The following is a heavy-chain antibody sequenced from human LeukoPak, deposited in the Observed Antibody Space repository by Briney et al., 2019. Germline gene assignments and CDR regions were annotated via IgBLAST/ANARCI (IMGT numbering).Heavy chain of an antibody. J-gene: IGHJ6*02. CDR2: ISYSGNT. D-gene: IGHD5/OR15-5a*01. CDR3: AREIVSSYYYNGMDV. CDR1: GGSISSRGYY. Sequence: SETLSLTCIVSGGSISSRGYYWNWIRQPPGKGLEWIGFISYSGNTYSTPSLESRLTISIDTAKNQFSLSLSSVTAADTAVYFCAREIVSSYYYNGMDVWGQGTTVTVSS. V-gene: IGHV4-30-4*01.